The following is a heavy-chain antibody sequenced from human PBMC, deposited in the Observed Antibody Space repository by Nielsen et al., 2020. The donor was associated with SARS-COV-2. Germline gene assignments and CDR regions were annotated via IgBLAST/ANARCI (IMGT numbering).Heavy chain of an antibody. CDR3: AKDLDPYKYYFYGMDV. Sequence: GESLKISCAASGLTFSSYAMHWVRQAPGKGLEWVAVISYDGSNKYYADSVKGRFTISRDNSKNTLYLQMNNLRAEDTAVYYCAKDLDPYKYYFYGMDVWGQGTTVTVSS. D-gene: IGHD1-14*01. V-gene: IGHV3-30-3*01. J-gene: IGHJ6*02. CDR2: ISYDGSNK. CDR1: GLTFSSYA.